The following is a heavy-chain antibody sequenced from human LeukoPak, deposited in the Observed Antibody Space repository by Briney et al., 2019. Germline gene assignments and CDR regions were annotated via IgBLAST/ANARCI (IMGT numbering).Heavy chain of an antibody. CDR2: ISGSGGST. V-gene: IGHV3-23*01. CDR3: AKDEGRYYGSGGYYPFDY. J-gene: IGHJ4*02. D-gene: IGHD3-10*01. Sequence: TGGSLRLSCAASGFTFSSYAMSWVRQAPGKGLEWVSAISGSGGSTYYADSVKGRFTISRDNSKNTLYLQMNSLRAEDTAVYYCAKDEGRYYGSGGYYPFDYWGQGTLVTVSS. CDR1: GFTFSSYA.